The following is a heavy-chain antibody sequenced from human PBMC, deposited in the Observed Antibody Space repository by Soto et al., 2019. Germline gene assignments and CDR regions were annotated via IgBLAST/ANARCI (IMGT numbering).Heavy chain of an antibody. CDR2: MNPNSGNT. CDR3: ARGITGTNEY. CDR1: GYTITSYD. Sequence: APGNVSCKASGYTITSYDINWVRQATGQGLEWMGWMNPNSGNTGYAQKFQGRVTMTRNTSISTAYMELSSLRSEDTAVYYCARGITGTNEYWGQGTLVTVSS. D-gene: IGHD1-7*01. J-gene: IGHJ4*02. V-gene: IGHV1-8*01.